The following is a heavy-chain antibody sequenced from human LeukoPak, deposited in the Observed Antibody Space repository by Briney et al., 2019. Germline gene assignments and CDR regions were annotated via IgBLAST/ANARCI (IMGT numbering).Heavy chain of an antibody. V-gene: IGHV3-48*04. CDR2: ISSSSSTI. D-gene: IGHD2-21*01. Sequence: GGSLRLSCAASGFTFSSYSMNWVRQAPGKGLEWVSYISSSSSTINYADSVQGRFTLSRDNAKNTLYLQMNSLIAEDTAVYYCAREGIPGPKDVWGKGTTVTVSS. CDR1: GFTFSSYS. J-gene: IGHJ6*04. CDR3: AREGIPGPKDV.